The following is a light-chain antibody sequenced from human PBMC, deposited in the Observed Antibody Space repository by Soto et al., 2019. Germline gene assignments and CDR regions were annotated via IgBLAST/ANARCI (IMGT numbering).Light chain of an antibody. J-gene: IGKJ2*02. CDR3: QQYNNWRT. Sequence: EIVMTQSPATLSVSPGERVTLSCRASQSISTNLAWYQQKSGQAPRLLIYGASLRATGIPARFSGSGSGTEFTLTISSLQSEDSAIYYCQQYNNWRTFGQGTKLEIK. CDR2: GAS. CDR1: QSISTN. V-gene: IGKV3-15*01.